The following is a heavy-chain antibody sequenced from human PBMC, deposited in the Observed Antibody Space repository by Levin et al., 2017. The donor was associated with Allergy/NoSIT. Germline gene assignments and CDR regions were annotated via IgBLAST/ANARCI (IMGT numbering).Heavy chain of an antibody. V-gene: IGHV3-23*01. CDR1: GFTFTNYA. CDR3: AKSRYSSSWFGDF. D-gene: IGHD6-13*01. CDR2: ISGSGGST. J-gene: IGHJ4*02. Sequence: GGSLRLSCAASGFTFTNYAMSWVRQAPGKGLEWVSTISGSGGSTYYADSVKGRFTISRDNSKNTLNLQMNSLRAEDTAVYYCAKSRYSSSWFGDFWGQGTLVTVSS.